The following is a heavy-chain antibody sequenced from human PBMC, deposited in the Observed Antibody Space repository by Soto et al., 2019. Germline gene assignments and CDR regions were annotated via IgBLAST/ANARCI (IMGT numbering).Heavy chain of an antibody. J-gene: IGHJ4*02. D-gene: IGHD5-18*01. Sequence: SETLSLTCTFSGGSIRSNFWSWIWQPPGKGLEWIGYIYYSGSTNYNPSLKSRVTISLDTSKKQFSLKLTSVTAADTAVYYCARVTTDTALLQYYFDYWGQGTLVTVSS. CDR3: ARVTTDTALLQYYFDY. CDR2: IYYSGST. CDR1: GGSIRSNF. V-gene: IGHV4-59*01.